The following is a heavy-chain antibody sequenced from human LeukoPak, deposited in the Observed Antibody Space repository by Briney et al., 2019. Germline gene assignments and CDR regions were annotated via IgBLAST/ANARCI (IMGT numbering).Heavy chain of an antibody. CDR1: GFTFSSYG. CDR3: AKDGGPAHLDAFDI. CDR2: IWYDGSNK. J-gene: IGHJ3*02. Sequence: GGSLRLSCAASGFTFSSYGMHWVRQAPGKGLEWVAVIWYDGSNKYYADSVKGRFTISRDNSKNTLYLQMNSLRAEDTAVYYCAKDGGPAHLDAFDIWGQGTTVTVSS. D-gene: IGHD4-23*01. V-gene: IGHV3-33*06.